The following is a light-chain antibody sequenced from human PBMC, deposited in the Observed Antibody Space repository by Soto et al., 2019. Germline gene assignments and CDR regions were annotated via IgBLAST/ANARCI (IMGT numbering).Light chain of an antibody. Sequence: EIVLTQSPAILSVSPGERATLSCRASQSISRSLAWYQQKPGQAPRVLIYGASTRASGIPARFSGSGSGTEFTLTISSLQSEDFAVYYCQQFNNWPLTFGGGTKVDIK. CDR2: GAS. CDR1: QSISRS. J-gene: IGKJ4*01. CDR3: QQFNNWPLT. V-gene: IGKV3-15*01.